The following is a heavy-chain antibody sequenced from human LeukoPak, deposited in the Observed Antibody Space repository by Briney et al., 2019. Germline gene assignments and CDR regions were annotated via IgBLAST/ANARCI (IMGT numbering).Heavy chain of an antibody. CDR2: IYYSGDT. J-gene: IGHJ6*03. CDR1: GGSLSSSSYY. Sequence: PSETLSLTCTVSGGSLSSSSYYWGWIRQPPGKGLEWIGSIYYSGDTYYNPSLKSRRVTISVDTSKNQFSLRLSSVTAADTAVYYCARHQGHYYYYIGVWGKGSTVTVSS. V-gene: IGHV4-39*01. CDR3: ARHQGHYYYYIGV.